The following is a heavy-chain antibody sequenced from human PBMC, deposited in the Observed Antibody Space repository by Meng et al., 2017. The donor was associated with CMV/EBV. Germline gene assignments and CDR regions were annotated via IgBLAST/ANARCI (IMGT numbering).Heavy chain of an antibody. J-gene: IGHJ6*02. Sequence: GGSLRLSCAASGFTVSSNYMSWVRQAPGKGLEWVSVIYSGSSTYYADSVKGRFTISRDNSKNTLYLQMNSLRAEDTAVYYCAKDLVIPLYSTPYYYGMDVWGQGTTVTVSS. CDR1: GFTVSSNY. CDR2: IYSGSST. V-gene: IGHV3-53*01. CDR3: AKDLVIPLYSTPYYYGMDV. D-gene: IGHD4-11*01.